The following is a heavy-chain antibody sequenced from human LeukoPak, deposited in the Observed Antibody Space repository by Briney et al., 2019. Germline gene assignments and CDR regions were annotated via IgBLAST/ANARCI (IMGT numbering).Heavy chain of an antibody. V-gene: IGHV4-39*07. Sequence: PSETLSLTCTVSGGSISSSSYYWGWIRQPPGKGLEWIGSIYYSGSTYYNPPLKSRVTISVDTSKNQFSLKLSSVTAADTAVYYCARGGYCGGDCYFYYWGQGTLVTVSS. CDR1: GGSISSSSYY. CDR3: ARGGYCGGDCYFYY. J-gene: IGHJ4*02. D-gene: IGHD2-21*02. CDR2: IYYSGST.